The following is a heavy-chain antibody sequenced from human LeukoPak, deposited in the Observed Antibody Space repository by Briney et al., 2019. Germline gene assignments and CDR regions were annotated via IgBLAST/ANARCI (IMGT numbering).Heavy chain of an antibody. CDR2: TYYRSKWYN. CDR3: ARMARYCSSTNCPYFDY. Sequence: SQTLSLTCAISGDSVSSNSAAWNWIRQSPSRGLEWLGRTYYRSKWYNDYAVSVKGRITINPDTSKNQFSLQLNSVTPEDTAVYYCARMARYCSSTNCPYFDYWGRGTLVTVSS. CDR1: GDSVSSNSAA. V-gene: IGHV6-1*01. D-gene: IGHD2-2*01. J-gene: IGHJ4*02.